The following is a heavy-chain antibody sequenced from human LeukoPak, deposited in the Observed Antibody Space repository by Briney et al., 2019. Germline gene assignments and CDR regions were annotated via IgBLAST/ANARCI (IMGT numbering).Heavy chain of an antibody. Sequence: KTGGSLRLSCAASGFIFSDYYMSWIRQAPGKGLEWVSYISSSGSTIYYADSVKGRFTISRDNAENSLYLQMNSLRAEDTAVYYCASPVAGTSDAFDIWGQGTMVTVSS. CDR3: ASPVAGTSDAFDI. CDR2: ISSSGSTI. D-gene: IGHD6-19*01. CDR1: GFIFSDYY. J-gene: IGHJ3*02. V-gene: IGHV3-11*01.